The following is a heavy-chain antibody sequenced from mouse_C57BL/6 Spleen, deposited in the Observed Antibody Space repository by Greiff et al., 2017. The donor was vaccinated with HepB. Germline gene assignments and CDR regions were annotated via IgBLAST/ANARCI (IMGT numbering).Heavy chain of an antibody. J-gene: IGHJ3*01. CDR3: TRGNWDGSAY. CDR2: ISSGGDYI. Sequence: EVKLMESGEGLVKPGGSLKLSCAASGFTFSSYAMSWVRQTPEKRLEWVAYISSGGDYIYYADTVKGRFTISRDNARNTLYLQMSSLKSEDTAMYYCTRGNWDGSAYWGQGTLVTVSA. V-gene: IGHV5-9-1*02. CDR1: GFTFSSYA. D-gene: IGHD4-1*02.